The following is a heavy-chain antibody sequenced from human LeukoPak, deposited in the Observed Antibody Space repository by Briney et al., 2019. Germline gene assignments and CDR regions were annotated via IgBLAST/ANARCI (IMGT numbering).Heavy chain of an antibody. Sequence: GGSLRLSCAASGFTFSSYAVSWVRQAPGKGLEWVSAISGSGGSTYYADSVKGRFTISRDNSKNTLYLQMNSLRAEDTAVYYCAKDPQTGFGELIFDYWGQGTLVTVSS. J-gene: IGHJ4*02. CDR3: AKDPQTGFGELIFDY. CDR2: ISGSGGST. D-gene: IGHD3-10*01. V-gene: IGHV3-23*01. CDR1: GFTFSSYA.